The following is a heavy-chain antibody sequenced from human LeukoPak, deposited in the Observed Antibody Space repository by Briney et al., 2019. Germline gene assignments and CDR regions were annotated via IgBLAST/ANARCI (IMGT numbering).Heavy chain of an antibody. D-gene: IGHD6-13*01. CDR2: IIPILGIA. J-gene: IGHJ4*02. V-gene: IGHV1-69*04. CDR1: GGTFSRYA. Sequence: GASVKVSCKASGGTFSRYAISRVRQAPGQGLEWMGRIIPILGIANYAQKFQGRVTMTEDTSTDTAYMELSSLRSEDTAVYYCATVIPGTDFDYWGQGTLVTVSS. CDR3: ATVIPGTDFDY.